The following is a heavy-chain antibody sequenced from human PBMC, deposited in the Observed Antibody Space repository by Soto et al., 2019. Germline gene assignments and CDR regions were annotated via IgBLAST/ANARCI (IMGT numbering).Heavy chain of an antibody. J-gene: IGHJ4*02. V-gene: IGHV3-23*01. CDR2: ISGNSGTT. Sequence: GGSLRLSCAASGLTFSTYAMSWVRQAPGKGLEWVSAISGNSGTTYYADSVKGRFSIFRDNSKDTLYLQMNSLRAEDTAIYYCAKNVFGYSGNSYPPAVDWGQGTLVTVSS. CDR1: GLTFSTYA. CDR3: AKNVFGYSGNSYPPAVD. D-gene: IGHD1-26*01.